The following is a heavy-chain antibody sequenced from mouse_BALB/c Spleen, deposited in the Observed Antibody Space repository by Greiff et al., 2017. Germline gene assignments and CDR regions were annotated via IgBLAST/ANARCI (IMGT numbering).Heavy chain of an antibody. Sequence: QVQLQQSGPSLVQPSQSLSITCTVSGFSLTSYGVHWVRQSPGKGLEWLGVIWRGGSTDYNAAFMSRLSITKDNSKSQVFFKMNSLQADDTAIYYCAKNDGNYVYAMDYWGQGTSVTVSS. V-gene: IGHV2-5-1*01. CDR3: AKNDGNYVYAMDY. D-gene: IGHD2-1*01. CDR2: IWRGGST. J-gene: IGHJ4*01. CDR1: GFSLTSYG.